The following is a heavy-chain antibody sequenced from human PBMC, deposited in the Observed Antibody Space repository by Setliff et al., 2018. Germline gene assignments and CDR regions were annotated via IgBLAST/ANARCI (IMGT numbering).Heavy chain of an antibody. CDR1: GGSFSGYY. V-gene: IGHV4-34*01. CDR2: INHSGST. J-gene: IGHJ3*02. CDR3: ARDVRVAGSSWFKSAFDI. Sequence: SETLSLTCAVYGGSFSGYYWSWIRQPPGKGLEWIGEINHSGSTNYNPSLKSRVTISADTSKNQFSLKLSSVTAADTAVYYCARDVRVAGSSWFKSAFDIWGQGTMVTVSS. D-gene: IGHD6-13*01.